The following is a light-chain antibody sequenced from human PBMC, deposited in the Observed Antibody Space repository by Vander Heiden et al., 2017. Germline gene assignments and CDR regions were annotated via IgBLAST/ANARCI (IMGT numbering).Light chain of an antibody. J-gene: IGKJ5*01. V-gene: IGKV3-11*01. Sequence: EIVLTQSPATLSLSPGERGTLSCRASQSVNRYLAWYQQRPGQAPRLLIYDTSNRATGIPVRFSGSGSGTDFTLTISSLEPEDFAVYYCQHRTDWPITFGRGTRLEIK. CDR3: QHRTDWPIT. CDR1: QSVNRY. CDR2: DTS.